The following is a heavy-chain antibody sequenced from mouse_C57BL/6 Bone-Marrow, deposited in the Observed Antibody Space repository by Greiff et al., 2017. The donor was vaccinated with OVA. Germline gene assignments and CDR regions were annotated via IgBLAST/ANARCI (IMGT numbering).Heavy chain of an antibody. CDR3: ARGANWAYYFDY. CDR1: GYTFTSYW. CDR2: IDPNSGGT. Sequence: QVQLQQPGAELVKPGASVKLSCKASGYTFTSYWMHWVKQRPGRGLAWIGRIDPNSGGTKYNEKFKSKATLTVDTPSSQAYMQLSSLTTEDSAVYDGARGANWAYYFDYWGQGTTLTVSS. J-gene: IGHJ2*01. V-gene: IGHV1-72*01. D-gene: IGHD4-1*01.